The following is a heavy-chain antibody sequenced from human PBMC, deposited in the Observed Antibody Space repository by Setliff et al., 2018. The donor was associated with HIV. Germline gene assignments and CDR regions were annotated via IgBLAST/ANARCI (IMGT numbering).Heavy chain of an antibody. D-gene: IGHD2-21*01. J-gene: IGHJ3*02. V-gene: IGHV4-39*01. Sequence: SETLSLTCTVSGDSISSSTFYWGWIRQPPGKGLERIGSIYYSGTAYYNPSLKSRVAISVDTSKNQFSLKLSSVTAADTAVYYCARPRLRGSGAFDIWGQGTMVTVSS. CDR2: IYYSGTA. CDR1: GDSISSSTFY. CDR3: ARPRLRGSGAFDI.